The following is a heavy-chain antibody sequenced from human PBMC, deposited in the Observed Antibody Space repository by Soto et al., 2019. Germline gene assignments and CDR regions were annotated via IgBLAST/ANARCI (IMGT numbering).Heavy chain of an antibody. CDR1: GYTFAAYY. J-gene: IGHJ4*02. CDR3: ARDPDYGDYWGYFFDS. D-gene: IGHD4-17*01. V-gene: IGHV1-2*02. CDR2: INPTSGGT. Sequence: QVQLVQSGAEVKKPGASVKVSCKTSGYTFAAYYIHWIRQAPGQGLEWMGWINPTSGGTVYAQNFQDRVTMTRDTSISTAYMGRRLNSDDTAVYYCARDPDYGDYWGYFFDSWGQGTPVTVSS.